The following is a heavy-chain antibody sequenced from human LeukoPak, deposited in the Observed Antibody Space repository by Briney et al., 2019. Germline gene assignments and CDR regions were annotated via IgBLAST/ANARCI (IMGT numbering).Heavy chain of an antibody. CDR1: GYGFSNYW. D-gene: IGHD3-10*01. Sequence: GESLKISCKGSGYGFSNYWIGWVRQMPGKGLEWVGIIYPADSDTRYSPSFQGQVTISADKSISTAYLQWSSLKASDTATYYCARRWFGGYLPWGQGTLVTVSS. J-gene: IGHJ5*02. CDR2: IYPADSDT. V-gene: IGHV5-51*01. CDR3: ARRWFGGYLP.